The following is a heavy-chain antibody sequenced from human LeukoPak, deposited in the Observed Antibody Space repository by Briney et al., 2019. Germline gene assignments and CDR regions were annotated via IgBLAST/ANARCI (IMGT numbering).Heavy chain of an antibody. Sequence: SETLSLTCAVYGGSFSGYYWSRIRQPPGKGLEWIGEINHSGSTNYNPSLKSRVTISVDTSKNQFSLKLSSVTAADTAVYYCARDEIYYYYGMDVWGQGTTVTVSS. CDR3: ARDEIYYYYGMDV. V-gene: IGHV4-34*01. CDR2: INHSGST. J-gene: IGHJ6*02. CDR1: GGSFSGYY.